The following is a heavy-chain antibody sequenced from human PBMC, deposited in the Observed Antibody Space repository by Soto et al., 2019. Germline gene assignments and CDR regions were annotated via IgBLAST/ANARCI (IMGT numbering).Heavy chain of an antibody. CDR3: AKFFVETGGSSGWPWSFHY. D-gene: IGHD6-25*01. CDR1: GFTFSNAW. Sequence: GGSLRLSCAASGFTFSNAWMNWVRQAPGKGLEWVSAISGSGGTTYYADSVKGRFTISRDNSKNTLFLQMNSLRAEDTAVYYCAKFFVETGGSSGWPWSFHYWSQGTLVTVSS. CDR2: ISGSGGTT. V-gene: IGHV3-23*01. J-gene: IGHJ4*02.